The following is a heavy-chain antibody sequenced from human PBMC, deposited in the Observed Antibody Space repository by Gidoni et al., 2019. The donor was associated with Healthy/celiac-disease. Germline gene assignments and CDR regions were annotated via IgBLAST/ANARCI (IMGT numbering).Heavy chain of an antibody. J-gene: IGHJ3*02. CDR3: ARARIVVVPAALDI. Sequence: EVQLVESGGGLGQPGGALRLSCAASGFTFSSSWMSCVRQAQGKGREWVANIKQDGSEKDYVDSVKGRFTISRDNAKNSLYLQMNSLRAEDTAVYYCARARIVVVPAALDIWGQGTMVTVSS. CDR2: IKQDGSEK. CDR1: GFTFSSSW. D-gene: IGHD2-2*01. V-gene: IGHV3-7*01.